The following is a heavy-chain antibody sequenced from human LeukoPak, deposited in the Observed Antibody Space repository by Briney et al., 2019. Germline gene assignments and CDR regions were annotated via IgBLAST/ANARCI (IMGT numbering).Heavy chain of an antibody. CDR1: GFTFRSYA. Sequence: GGSLRLSCAASGFTFRSYAMSWVRQAPGKGLEWVSGIGGNGGNTYYADSVKGRFTIFRDNSKNTLYLQMNSLRAEDTAVYYCAKDGTRGVTRWFDAWGQGTLVTVFS. CDR3: AKDGTRGVTRWFDA. J-gene: IGHJ5*02. V-gene: IGHV3-23*01. D-gene: IGHD3-10*01. CDR2: IGGNGGNT.